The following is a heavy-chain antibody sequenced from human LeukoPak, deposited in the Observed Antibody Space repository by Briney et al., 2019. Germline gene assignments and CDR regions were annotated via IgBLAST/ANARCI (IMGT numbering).Heavy chain of an antibody. CDR1: GYTFTGYY. Sequence: GASVKVSCKASGYTFTGYYMHWVRQAPGQGLEWMGWINPNSGGTNYAQKFQGRVTMTRDTSISTAYMELSRLRSDDTAVYYCARRRYASGPYYFDYWGQGTLVTVSS. V-gene: IGHV1-2*02. CDR3: ARRRYASGPYYFDY. CDR2: INPNSGGT. J-gene: IGHJ4*02. D-gene: IGHD6-19*01.